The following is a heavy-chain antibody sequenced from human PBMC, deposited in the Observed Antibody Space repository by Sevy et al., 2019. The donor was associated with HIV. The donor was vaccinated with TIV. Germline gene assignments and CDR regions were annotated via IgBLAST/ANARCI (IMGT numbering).Heavy chain of an antibody. D-gene: IGHD2-2*02. J-gene: IGHJ4*02. V-gene: IGHV4-38-2*02. CDR3: AYTLAGYKVDY. CDR2: FYHTGTT. Sequence: SETLSLTCTVSDYTVTSGYYWGWIRQAPGKGLQWIGTFYHTGTTYYNPSLKSRVTIAIDTSKNQFSLKLTSVTADTAVYYCAYTLAGYKVDYWGQGILVTVSS. CDR1: DYTVTSGYY.